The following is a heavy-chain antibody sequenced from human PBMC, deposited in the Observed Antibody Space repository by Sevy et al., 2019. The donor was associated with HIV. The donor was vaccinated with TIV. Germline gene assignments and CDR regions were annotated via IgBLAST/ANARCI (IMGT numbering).Heavy chain of an antibody. CDR2: ISYDGSNK. V-gene: IGHV3-30*18. CDR3: AKDEDILTGYYPFDY. CDR1: GFTFSSYG. J-gene: IGHJ4*02. D-gene: IGHD3-9*01. Sequence: GGSLRLSCAASGFTFSSYGMHWVRQAPGKGLEWVAVISYDGSNKYYADSVKGRFTISRDNSKNTLYLQMNSLRAEDTAVYYCAKDEDILTGYYPFDYWGQGTLVTVSS.